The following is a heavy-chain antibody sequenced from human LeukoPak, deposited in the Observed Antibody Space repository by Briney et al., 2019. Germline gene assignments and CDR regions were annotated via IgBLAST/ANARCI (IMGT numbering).Heavy chain of an antibody. CDR1: GFTFSAYA. J-gene: IGHJ3*02. CDR2: IHDDGHVR. CDR3: ARHTRGAFDI. V-gene: IGHV3-7*01. D-gene: IGHD3-10*01. Sequence: GGSLRPSCAASGFTFSAYAMSWFRQAPGKGLEWVANIHDDGHVRNYVDSVKGRFTISRDNAKNSLYLKMSSLRAEDTAVYYCARHTRGAFDIWGQGTMVTVSS.